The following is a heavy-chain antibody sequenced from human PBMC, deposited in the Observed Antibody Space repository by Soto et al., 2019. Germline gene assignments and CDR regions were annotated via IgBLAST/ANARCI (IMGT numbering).Heavy chain of an antibody. CDR1: GGSISSSSYY. Sequence: SETLSLTCTVSGGSISSSSYYWGWIRQPPGKGLEWIGSIYYSGSTYYNPSLKSRVTISVDTSKNQFSLKLSSVTAADTAVYYCARQAAAAVTDYWGQGTLVTVSS. D-gene: IGHD6-13*01. CDR2: IYYSGST. J-gene: IGHJ4*02. V-gene: IGHV4-39*01. CDR3: ARQAAAAVTDY.